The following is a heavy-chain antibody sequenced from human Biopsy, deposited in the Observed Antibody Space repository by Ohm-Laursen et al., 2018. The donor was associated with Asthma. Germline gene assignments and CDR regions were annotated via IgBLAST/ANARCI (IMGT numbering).Heavy chain of an antibody. CDR2: ISYSGST. V-gene: IGHV4-61*01. D-gene: IGHD2-15*01. Sequence: SQTLSLTCTVSGGSVSSGSYYWSWIRQPPGKGLVWVSYISYSGSTDYNPSLKSRLTISMDTSKNQFSLKLSSVTAADTAVYYCARVPTTLRYFDLWGRGTLVTVSS. J-gene: IGHJ2*01. CDR3: ARVPTTLRYFDL. CDR1: GGSVSSGSYY.